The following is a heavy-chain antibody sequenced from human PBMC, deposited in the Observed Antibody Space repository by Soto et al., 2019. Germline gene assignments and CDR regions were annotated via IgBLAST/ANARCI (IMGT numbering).Heavy chain of an antibody. V-gene: IGHV3-48*02. CDR2: ISSSSSTI. Sequence: GGSLRLSCAASGFTFSSYSMNWVRPAPGKGLEWVSYISSSSSTIYYADSVKGRFTISRDNAKNSLYLQMNSLRDEDTAVYYCARTYYYDSSGYYDAFDIWGQGTMVTVSS. CDR3: ARTYYYDSSGYYDAFDI. D-gene: IGHD3-22*01. CDR1: GFTFSSYS. J-gene: IGHJ3*02.